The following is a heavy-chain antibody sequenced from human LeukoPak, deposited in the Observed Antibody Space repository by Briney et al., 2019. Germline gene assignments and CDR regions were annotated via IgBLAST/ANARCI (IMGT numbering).Heavy chain of an antibody. CDR3: ASLYFYGSGSFPNY. D-gene: IGHD3-10*01. CDR2: IHDSGSN. J-gene: IGHJ4*02. V-gene: IGHV4-39*01. Sequence: SETLSLTCAVSGGSISTRYYYWGWIRQPPGKGLEWIGTIHDSGSNYYSPSLKSQVTISVDTSNNQFSLKLSSVTAGDTAVYYCASLYFYGSGSFPNYWGQGILVTVST. CDR1: GGSISTRYYY.